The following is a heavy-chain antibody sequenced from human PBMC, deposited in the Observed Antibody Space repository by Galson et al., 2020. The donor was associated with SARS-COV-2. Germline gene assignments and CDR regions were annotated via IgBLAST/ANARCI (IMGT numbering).Heavy chain of an antibody. D-gene: IGHD3-9*01. CDR2: INPSGGST. J-gene: IGHJ6*02. V-gene: IGHV1-46*03. Sequence: ASVKVSCKASGYTFTSYYMHCVRQAPGQGLDWMGIINPSGGSTSYAQKVQGRFTMTRDTSTSAVYMELSSLRSEDTAVYYCARVVPEDYDIVAGFSRYYYYGMDVWGHGPTVTVS. CDR3: ARVVPEDYDIVAGFSRYYYYGMDV. CDR1: GYTFTSYY.